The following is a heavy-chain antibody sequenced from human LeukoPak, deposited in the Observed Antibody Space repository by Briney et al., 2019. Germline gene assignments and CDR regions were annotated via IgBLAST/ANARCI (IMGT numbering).Heavy chain of an antibody. J-gene: IGHJ3*02. V-gene: IGHV3-48*01. D-gene: IGHD3-16*01. CDR3: ARDYGYAFDT. CDR1: GFTFSGYT. Sequence: GGSLRLSCAASGFTFSGYTLKWVRQAPGKGLEWVSYISRTSDTVSYADSVKGRFTISRDNAKNSLYLQMSSLRAEDTAVYYCARDYGYAFDTWGQGTMVTVSS. CDR2: ISRTSDTV.